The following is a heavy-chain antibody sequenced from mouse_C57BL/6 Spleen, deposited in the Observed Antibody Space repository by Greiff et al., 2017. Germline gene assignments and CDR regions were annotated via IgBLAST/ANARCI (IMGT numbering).Heavy chain of an antibody. CDR2: ISSGSSTI. CDR1: GFTFSDYG. D-gene: IGHD2-4*01. J-gene: IGHJ4*01. CDR3: AKVYYDYPYYAMDY. V-gene: IGHV5-17*01. Sequence: EVKLMESGGGLVKPGGSLKLSCAASGFTFSDYGMHWVRQAPEKGLEWVAYISSGSSTIYYADTVKGRFTISRDNAKNTRFLQRTSLRSEDTAMYYCAKVYYDYPYYAMDYWGQGTSVTVSS.